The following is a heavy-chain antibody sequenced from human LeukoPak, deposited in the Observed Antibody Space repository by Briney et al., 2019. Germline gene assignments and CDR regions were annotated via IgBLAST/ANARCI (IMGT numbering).Heavy chain of an antibody. V-gene: IGHV3-23*01. J-gene: IGHJ4*02. CDR1: GFIFSNYG. Sequence: GGSLRLSCAASGFIFSNYGMNWVRQAPGKGLEWVAAISASGSATSYADSVRGRFTISRDNSKNTLYLQMNSLRAEDTAVYYCARGPGTYYYGSGSFLYFDYWGQGTLVTVSS. D-gene: IGHD3-10*01. CDR3: ARGPGTYYYGSGSFLYFDY. CDR2: ISASGSAT.